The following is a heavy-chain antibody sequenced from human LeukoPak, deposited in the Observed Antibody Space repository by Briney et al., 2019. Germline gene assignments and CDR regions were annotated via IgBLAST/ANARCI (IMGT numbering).Heavy chain of an antibody. CDR1: GYSFTGYY. V-gene: IGHV1-2*02. CDR3: ARDQSGEWDLLSGWWFDP. CDR2: INPGGGVT. J-gene: IGHJ5*02. D-gene: IGHD1-26*01. Sequence: ASMKVSCKASGYSFTGYYTHWVRQAPGQGLEWMGWINPGGGVTKSAQKFQGRVTMTTDKSINTVYMELSDLKSEDTAVYYCARDQSGEWDLLSGWWFDPWGQGTLVTVSS.